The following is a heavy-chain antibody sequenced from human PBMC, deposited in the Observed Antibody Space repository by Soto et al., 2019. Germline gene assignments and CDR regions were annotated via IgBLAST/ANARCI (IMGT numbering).Heavy chain of an antibody. D-gene: IGHD6-6*01. Sequence: QVQLQESGPGLVKPSGTLSLTCAVSGGSISSSNWWSWVRQPPGKGLGWIGEIYHSGSTNYNPSLKSRVTISVDKSKNQFSLKLSSVTAADTAVYYCARQRKQLVGFYYYGMDVWGQGTTVTVSS. J-gene: IGHJ6*02. CDR1: GGSISSSNW. CDR2: IYHSGST. V-gene: IGHV4-4*02. CDR3: ARQRKQLVGFYYYGMDV.